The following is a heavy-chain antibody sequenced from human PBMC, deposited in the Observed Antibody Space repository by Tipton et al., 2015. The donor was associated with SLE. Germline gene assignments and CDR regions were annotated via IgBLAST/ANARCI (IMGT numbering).Heavy chain of an antibody. Sequence: LRLSCTVSGGSISSYYWSWIRQPPGKGLEWIGYIYYSGSSNYNPSLKSRVTISVDPSKNQFSLKLSSVTAADTAVYYCAMTTVTTFDYWGQGTLVTVSS. J-gene: IGHJ4*02. V-gene: IGHV4-59*01. CDR3: AMTTVTTFDY. CDR1: GGSISSYY. D-gene: IGHD4-11*01. CDR2: IYYSGSS.